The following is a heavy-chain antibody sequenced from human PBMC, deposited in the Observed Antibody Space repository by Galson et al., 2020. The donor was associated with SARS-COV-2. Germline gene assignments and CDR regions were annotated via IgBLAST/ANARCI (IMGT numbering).Heavy chain of an antibody. V-gene: IGHV1-2*02. CDR2: INPNSGAT. Sequence: GESLKISCKATGYTFTGYYMHWVRQAPGQGLEWMGWINPNSGATKYAQKFQDRVTMTRDTSISTAYMELSSLRSDDAAVYYCAKDRDTSGWYALGYWGQGTLVTVSS. CDR3: AKDRDTSGWYALGY. CDR1: GYTFTGYY. D-gene: IGHD6-19*01. J-gene: IGHJ4*02.